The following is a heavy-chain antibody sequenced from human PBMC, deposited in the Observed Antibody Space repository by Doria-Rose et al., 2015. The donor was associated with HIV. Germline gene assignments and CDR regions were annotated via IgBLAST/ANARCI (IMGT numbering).Heavy chain of an antibody. D-gene: IGHD3-22*01. V-gene: IGHV2-26*01. CDR1: GFSLTSPIMG. Sequence: QITLKESGPVLVKPTETLTLTCTVSGFSLTSPIMGVTWIRQPPGKALEWLAHIFSNDEKSYSPSLKSRLTISKDSSTSQVVLNMTNMDPVDTATYYCARIVFQVETSGYFYNYWGPGMVVTVSS. CDR3: ARIVFQVETSGYFYNY. J-gene: IGHJ4*02. CDR2: IFSNDEK.